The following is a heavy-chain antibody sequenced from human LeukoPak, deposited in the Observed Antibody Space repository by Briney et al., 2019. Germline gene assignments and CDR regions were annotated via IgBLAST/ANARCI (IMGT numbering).Heavy chain of an antibody. J-gene: IGHJ6*03. Sequence: GASVKLSCKASGYTFTSYDINWARQATGQGLEWMGWINPNSGATNYAQKFQGRVTMTRDTSISTAYMELSRLRSDDTAVYYCARDPTPLYDILTVPTRPNYYMDVWGKGTTVTVSS. CDR3: ARDPTPLYDILTVPTRPNYYMDV. CDR1: GYTFTSYD. D-gene: IGHD3-9*01. V-gene: IGHV1-2*02. CDR2: INPNSGAT.